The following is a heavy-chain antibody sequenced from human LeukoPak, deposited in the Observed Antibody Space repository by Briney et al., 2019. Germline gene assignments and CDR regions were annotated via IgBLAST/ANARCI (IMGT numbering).Heavy chain of an antibody. D-gene: IGHD1-26*01. V-gene: IGHV3-30*18. Sequence: GGSLRLSCAASGFTFSSYGMHWVRQAPGKGLEWVAVMSYDGSNKYYADSVKGRFTISRDNSKNTLYLQMNSLRAEDTAVYYCAKDKGSGSYWVYYYYYGMDVWGQGTTVTVSS. CDR3: AKDKGSGSYWVYYYYYGMDV. J-gene: IGHJ6*02. CDR1: GFTFSSYG. CDR2: MSYDGSNK.